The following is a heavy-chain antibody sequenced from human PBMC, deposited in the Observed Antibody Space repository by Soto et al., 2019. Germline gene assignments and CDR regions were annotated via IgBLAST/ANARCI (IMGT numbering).Heavy chain of an antibody. J-gene: IGHJ4*02. CDR2: IYYSGST. V-gene: IGHV4-39*01. Sequence: SETLSLTCTVSGGSISSSSYYWGWIRQPPGKGLEWIGSIYYSGSTYYNPSLKSRVTISVDTSKNQFSLKLSSVTAADTAVYYCASAPLGGRLTAAAGQFDYWGQGTLVTVSP. D-gene: IGHD6-13*01. CDR3: ASAPLGGRLTAAAGQFDY. CDR1: GGSISSSSYY.